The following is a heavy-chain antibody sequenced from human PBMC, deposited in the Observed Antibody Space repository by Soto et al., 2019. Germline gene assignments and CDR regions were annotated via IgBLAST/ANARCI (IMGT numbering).Heavy chain of an antibody. CDR3: ARVPDY. CDR1: GGSISGFY. J-gene: IGHJ4*02. Sequence: SETLSLTCTISGGSISGFYWGWIRQPPGKGLEWIGNIYYSGSANYDPSLRSRVTISLNTSKNQFSLNLNSVTAADTAVYYCARVPDYWGQGXLVTVSS. CDR2: IYYSGSA. D-gene: IGHD2-2*01. V-gene: IGHV4-59*12.